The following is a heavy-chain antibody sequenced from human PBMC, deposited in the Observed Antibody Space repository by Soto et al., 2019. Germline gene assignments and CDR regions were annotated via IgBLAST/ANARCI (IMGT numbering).Heavy chain of an antibody. D-gene: IGHD6-6*01. CDR2: IIPIFGTA. Sequence: SVKVSCKASGGTFSSYAISWVRQAPGQGLEWMGGIIPIFGTANYAQKFQGRVTITADESTSTAYMELSSLRSEDTAVYYCATLAARPDYYYYYGLDVWGQGTTVPVSS. V-gene: IGHV1-69*13. CDR1: GGTFSSYA. CDR3: ATLAARPDYYYYYGLDV. J-gene: IGHJ6*02.